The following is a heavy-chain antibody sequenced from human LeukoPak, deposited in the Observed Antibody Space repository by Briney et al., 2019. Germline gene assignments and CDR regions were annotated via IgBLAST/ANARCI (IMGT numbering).Heavy chain of an antibody. V-gene: IGHV4-38-2*02. CDR2: IYHSGST. Sequence: SETLSLTCTVAGYSISSGYYWGWIRQPPGKGLEWIGSIYHSGSTYYNPSLKSRVTISVDASKNQFPLKLSSVTAADTAVYYCAVTSGSYHYYYYMDVWGKGTTVTVSS. D-gene: IGHD1-26*01. CDR3: AVTSGSYHYYYYMDV. CDR1: GYSISSGYY. J-gene: IGHJ6*03.